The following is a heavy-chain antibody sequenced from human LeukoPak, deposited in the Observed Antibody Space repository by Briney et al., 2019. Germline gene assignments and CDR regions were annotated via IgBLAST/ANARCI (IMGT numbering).Heavy chain of an antibody. CDR1: GFTFNSHE. CDR2: ITSSGGIT. D-gene: IGHD3-10*01. Sequence: PGGSLRLSCAASGFTFNSHEMHWVRQAPGKGLDWVSYITSSGGITYYVDSVKGRFTVSRDNAKNSLYLQMDSLRAEDTAVYYCARFLTAGSGSHSDSWGPGTLVTVSS. CDR3: ARFLTAGSGSHSDS. V-gene: IGHV3-48*03. J-gene: IGHJ4*02.